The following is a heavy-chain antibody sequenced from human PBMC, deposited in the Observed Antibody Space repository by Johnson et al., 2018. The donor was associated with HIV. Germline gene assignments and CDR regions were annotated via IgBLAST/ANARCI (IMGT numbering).Heavy chain of an antibody. CDR2: INWNGGST. CDR3: ARAYPLGVTLFSAFDI. D-gene: IGHD1-26*01. Sequence: VQLVESGGGVVPPGGSLRLSCAASGFTFDDHGMSWVRQAPGKGLEWVSGINWNGGSTGYADSVQGRFTISRDNAKNSLTLQMNSLRAADTALYFCARAYPLGVTLFSAFDIWGQGTMVTVSS. V-gene: IGHV3-20*04. J-gene: IGHJ3*02. CDR1: GFTFDDHG.